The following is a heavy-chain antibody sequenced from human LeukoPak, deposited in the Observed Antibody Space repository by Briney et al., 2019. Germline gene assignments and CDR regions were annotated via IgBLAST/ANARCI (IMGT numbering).Heavy chain of an antibody. Sequence: SVKVSCKPSGYTFTRYYIQWVRQAPGHGLEWMGWINPDRGGTHSPQNFQGRVTMTRDTSISTAYMELNRLRSDDTVVYYCARDTVVMSTPFYYYYGMDVWGQGTTVTVSS. CDR2: INPDRGGT. CDR1: GYTFTRYY. D-gene: IGHD4-23*01. V-gene: IGHV1-2*02. CDR3: ARDTVVMSTPFYYYYGMDV. J-gene: IGHJ6*02.